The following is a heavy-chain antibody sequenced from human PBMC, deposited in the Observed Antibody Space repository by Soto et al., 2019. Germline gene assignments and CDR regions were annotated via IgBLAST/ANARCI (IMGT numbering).Heavy chain of an antibody. CDR3: ARTESGYSYGFADV. Sequence: GASLKISCKGSGYSVTSYLSGWVLQMHGKGLEWMGIIYPGDSDTRYSPSFQGQVTISADKSISTAYLQWSSLKASDTAMYYCARTESGYSYGFADVWGQGTTVTVSS. CDR2: IYPGDSDT. D-gene: IGHD5-18*01. V-gene: IGHV5-51*01. CDR1: GYSVTSYL. J-gene: IGHJ6*02.